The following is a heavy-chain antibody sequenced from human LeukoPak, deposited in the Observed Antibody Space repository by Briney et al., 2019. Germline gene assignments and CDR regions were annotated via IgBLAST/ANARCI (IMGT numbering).Heavy chain of an antibody. V-gene: IGHV3-7*03. CDR2: IKQDGSEK. CDR3: ARDGPYSSSATHPP. D-gene: IGHD6-6*01. J-gene: IGHJ5*02. Sequence: GGSLRLSYAASGFTFSSYWMSWVRQAPGKGLEWVANIKQDGSEKYYVGSVKGRFTISRDNAKNSLYLQMDSLRAEDTAVYHCARDGPYSSSATHPPWGQGTLVTVSS. CDR1: GFTFSSYW.